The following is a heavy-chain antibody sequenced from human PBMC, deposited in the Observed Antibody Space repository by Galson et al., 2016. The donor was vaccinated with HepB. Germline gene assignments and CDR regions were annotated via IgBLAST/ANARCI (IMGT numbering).Heavy chain of an antibody. CDR2: ISAYNDNT. V-gene: IGHV1-18*01. Sequence: SVKVSCKASGYTFINYGISWVRQAPGQGLEWMGWISAYNDNTNYAQKLQDRFSMTTDTSTSTAYMELRSLRSDDTAVYYCARGRGSFRYEYHFDYWGQGTLVTVSS. CDR3: ARGRGSFRYEYHFDY. D-gene: IGHD5-12*01. J-gene: IGHJ4*02. CDR1: GYTFINYG.